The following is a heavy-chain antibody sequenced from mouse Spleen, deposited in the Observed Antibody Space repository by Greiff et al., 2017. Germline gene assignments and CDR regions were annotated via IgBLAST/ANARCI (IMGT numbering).Heavy chain of an antibody. V-gene: IGHV5-9*01. CDR1: GFTFSSYA. CDR3: ARHDNAWFAY. Sequence: EVMLVESGGGLVKLGGSLKLSCAASGFTFSSYAMSWVRQTPEKRLEWVATISSGGGNTYYPDSVKGRFTISRDNAKNTLYLQMSSLKSEDTAMYYCARHDNAWFAYWGQGTLVTVSA. CDR2: ISSGGGNT. J-gene: IGHJ3*01.